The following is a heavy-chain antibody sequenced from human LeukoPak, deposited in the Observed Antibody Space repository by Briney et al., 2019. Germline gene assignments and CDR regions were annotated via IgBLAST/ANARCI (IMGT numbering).Heavy chain of an antibody. V-gene: IGHV3-21*01. CDR1: GFTFSSYS. D-gene: IGHD4-17*01. J-gene: IGHJ6*02. CDR3: ARDRDYGAPMDYGMDV. Sequence: GGSLRLSCAASGFTFSSYSMNWVRQAPGKGLEWVSSISSSSSYIYYADSVKGRFTISRDNAKNSLYLQMNSLRAEDTAVYYCARDRDYGAPMDYGMDVWGQGTTVTVSS. CDR2: ISSSSSYI.